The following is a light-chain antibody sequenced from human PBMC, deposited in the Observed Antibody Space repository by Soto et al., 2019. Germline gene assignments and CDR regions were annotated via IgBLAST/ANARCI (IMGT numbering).Light chain of an antibody. J-gene: IGLJ2*01. Sequence: QSVLTQPPSASGTPGQRVSISCSGSTSNIGSQNVNWYQRLPGTAPKLLIYFDNQRPSGVPDRFSGSKSGTSASLAISGRQSEDEADYFCASWYDSLNGPVFGGGTKLTVL. V-gene: IGLV1-44*01. CDR1: TSNIGSQN. CDR2: FDN. CDR3: ASWYDSLNGPV.